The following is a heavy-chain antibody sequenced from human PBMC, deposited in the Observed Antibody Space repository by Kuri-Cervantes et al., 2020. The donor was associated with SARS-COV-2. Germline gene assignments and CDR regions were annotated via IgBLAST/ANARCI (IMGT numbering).Heavy chain of an antibody. CDR2: IYYSGST. CDR1: GDSVSGYF. J-gene: IGHJ4*02. D-gene: IGHD1-26*01. CDR3: ARGIVGATGEYYFDY. Sequence: SQTLSLTCAVSGDSVSGYFWSWIRQPPGKGLEWIGYIYYSGSTNYNPSLKSRVTISVDTSKNQFSLKLSSVTAADTAVYYCARGIVGATGEYYFDYWGQGTLVTVSS. V-gene: IGHV4-59*02.